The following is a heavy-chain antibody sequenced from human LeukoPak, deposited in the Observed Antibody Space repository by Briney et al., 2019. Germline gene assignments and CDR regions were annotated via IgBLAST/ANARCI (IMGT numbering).Heavy chain of an antibody. CDR2: MNPNSGNT. CDR3: AREGTMVRGVIHYYFGY. J-gene: IGHJ4*02. CDR1: GYTFTSYD. D-gene: IGHD3-10*01. V-gene: IGHV1-8*01. Sequence: ASVKVSCKASGYTFTSYDINWVRQATGQGLEWMGWMNPNSGNTGYEQKFQGRVTITTDESTSTAYMELSSLRSEDTAVYYCAREGTMVRGVIHYYFGYWGQGTLVTVSS.